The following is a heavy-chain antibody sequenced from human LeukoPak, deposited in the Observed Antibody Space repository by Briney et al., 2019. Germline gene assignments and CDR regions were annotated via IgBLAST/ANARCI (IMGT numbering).Heavy chain of an antibody. Sequence: GGSLRLSCAASGFSFDTYGIHWVRQAPGMGLDWVAFIRYDGINKYLADSVKGRFTISRDNAKNSLYLQMNSLRAEDMALYYCAKGGVEGSSWVFDYWGQGTLVTVSS. V-gene: IGHV3-30*02. J-gene: IGHJ4*02. CDR1: GFSFDTYG. CDR3: AKGGVEGSSWVFDY. CDR2: IRYDGINK. D-gene: IGHD6-13*01.